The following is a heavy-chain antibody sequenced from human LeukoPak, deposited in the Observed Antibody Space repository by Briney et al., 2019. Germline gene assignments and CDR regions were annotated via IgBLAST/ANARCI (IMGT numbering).Heavy chain of an antibody. Sequence: SETLSLTCAVYGGSFSGYYWSWIRQPPGKGLEWIGEINQSESTNYNPSLKSRVTVSVDTSMNQVALKLSSVTAADTDVYYCARGLALYGGNPRYYYGMDVWGQGTTVTVSS. CDR3: ARGLALYGGNPRYYYGMDV. D-gene: IGHD4-23*01. CDR1: GGSFSGYY. V-gene: IGHV4-34*01. J-gene: IGHJ6*02. CDR2: INQSEST.